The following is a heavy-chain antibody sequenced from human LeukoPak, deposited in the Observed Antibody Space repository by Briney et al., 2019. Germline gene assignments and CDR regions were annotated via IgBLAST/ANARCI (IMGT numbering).Heavy chain of an antibody. J-gene: IGHJ4*02. CDR2: IYSSGRT. CDR1: GDSISSGSYY. V-gene: IGHV4-61*02. D-gene: IGHD3-16*01. Sequence: SETLSLTCTVSGDSISSGSYYWSWIRQPAGEGLEWIGRIYSSGRTHYSPSLKSRVAISVDTSKNRFSLRLSSVTAADTAVYYCARVRYRLAETYIDYWGQGTLVTVSS. CDR3: ARVRYRLAETYIDY.